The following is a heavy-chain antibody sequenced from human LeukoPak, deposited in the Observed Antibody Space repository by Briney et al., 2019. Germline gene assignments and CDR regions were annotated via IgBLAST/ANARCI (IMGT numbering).Heavy chain of an antibody. V-gene: IGHV3-53*01. J-gene: IGHJ3*02. CDR3: ARDLGACSGGSCYLYDAFDI. CDR1: GFTFSSYA. Sequence: GGSLRLSCAASGFTFSSYAMSWVRQAPGKGLEWVSVIYSGGSTYYADSVKGRFTISRDNSKNTLYLQMNSLRAEDTAVYYCARDLGACSGGSCYLYDAFDIWGQGTMVTVSS. D-gene: IGHD2-15*01. CDR2: IYSGGST.